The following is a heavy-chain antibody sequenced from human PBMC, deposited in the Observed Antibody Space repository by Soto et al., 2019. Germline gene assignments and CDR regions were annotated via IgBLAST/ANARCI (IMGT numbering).Heavy chain of an antibody. Sequence: QVQVVQSGAEVKKPGSSVKVSCKVSGGIFTNNAISWVRQAPGQGLEWLGGVIPLFDTAYYAQIFRGRLKISTDGAPTTAYMELSGLTSADTAAYFCATGGHNDGYNFYLGMDVWGQGTTVTVS. D-gene: IGHD5-18*01. J-gene: IGHJ6*02. CDR3: ATGGHNDGYNFYLGMDV. CDR1: GGIFTNNA. V-gene: IGHV1-69*01. CDR2: VIPLFDTA.